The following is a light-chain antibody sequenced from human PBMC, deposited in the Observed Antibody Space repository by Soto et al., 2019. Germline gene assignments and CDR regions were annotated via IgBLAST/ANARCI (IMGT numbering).Light chain of an antibody. V-gene: IGKV3-11*01. Sequence: EIVLTQSPAALSLSPGERATLSCRAGQSVSTSLAWYQQKPGQAPRLLIYDASNRATGIPARFSGSGSGTDFSLTISSLEPEDFAVYYCQQRSNWPRTFGQGTKVEIK. CDR3: QQRSNWPRT. J-gene: IGKJ1*01. CDR2: DAS. CDR1: QSVSTS.